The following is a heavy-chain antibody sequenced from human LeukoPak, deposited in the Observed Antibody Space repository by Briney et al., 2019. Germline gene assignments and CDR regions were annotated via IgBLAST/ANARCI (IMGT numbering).Heavy chain of an antibody. CDR1: GFTFSSYA. CDR2: SNRKTDGGTT. V-gene: IGHV3-15*01. CDR3: TSTLAY. J-gene: IGHJ4*02. Sequence: GGSLRLSCAASGFTFSSYAMSWVRQAPGKGLEWVGRSNRKTDGGTTDYAAPVKGRFTISRDDSKNTLYLQMNSLKIEDTAVYYCTSTLAYWGQGTLVTVSP.